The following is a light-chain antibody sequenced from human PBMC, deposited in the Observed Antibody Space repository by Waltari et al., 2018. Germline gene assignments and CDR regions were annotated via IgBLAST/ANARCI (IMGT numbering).Light chain of an antibody. CDR3: KVWDDTTNSGV. Sequence: YVLTQPPSVSVAPGTTATLTCRGENIDSKSLNWSQQKPGQAPVLVLFYDTDRPSGIPDRCSGSNSGNTATLTISWVEAGDEADYHCKVWDDTTNSGVFGGGTRLTVL. CDR1: NIDSKS. CDR2: YDT. V-gene: IGLV3-21*04. J-gene: IGLJ3*02.